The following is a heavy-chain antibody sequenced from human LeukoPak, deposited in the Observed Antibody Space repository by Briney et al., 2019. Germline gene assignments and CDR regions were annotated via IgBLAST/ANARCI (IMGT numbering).Heavy chain of an antibody. V-gene: IGHV1-3*01. J-gene: IGHJ6*03. CDR2: INAGNGNT. CDR1: GYTFTSYA. D-gene: IGHD5/OR15-5a*01. Sequence: ASVKVSCKASGYTFTSYAMHWVRQAPGQRLEWMGWINAGNGNTKYSQKFQGRVTITRDTSASTAYMELSSLRSEDTAVYYCARGGTVYDLESYYYYYMDVWGKGTTVTVSS. CDR3: ARGGTVYDLESYYYYYMDV.